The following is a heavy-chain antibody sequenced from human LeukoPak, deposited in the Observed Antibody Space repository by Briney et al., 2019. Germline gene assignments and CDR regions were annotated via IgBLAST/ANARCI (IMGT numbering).Heavy chain of an antibody. V-gene: IGHV3-21*01. J-gene: IGHJ5*02. CDR1: GFTFSSYS. D-gene: IGHD5-12*01. Sequence: GGSLRLSCAASGFTFSSYSMNWVRQAPGKGLEWVSSISSSSSYIYYADSVKGRFTISRDNAKNSLYLQMNSLRAEDTAVYYCARDRDSSYGFRFDPWGQGTLVTVSS. CDR3: ARDRDSSYGFRFDP. CDR2: ISSSSSYI.